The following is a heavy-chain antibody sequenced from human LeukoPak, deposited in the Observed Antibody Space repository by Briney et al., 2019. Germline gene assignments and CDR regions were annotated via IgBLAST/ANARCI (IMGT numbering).Heavy chain of an antibody. V-gene: IGHV3-23*01. CDR2: ISGSGGST. CDR3: AKDSRWELLLGTANDDY. Sequence: GGSLRLSCTGSGFTFGHYALAWVRQAPGKGLEWVSAISGSGGSTYYADSVKGRFTISRDKSKNTLYLQMNSLRAEDTAVYYCAKDSRWELLLGTANDDYWGQGTLVTVSS. D-gene: IGHD1-26*01. CDR1: GFTFGHYA. J-gene: IGHJ4*02.